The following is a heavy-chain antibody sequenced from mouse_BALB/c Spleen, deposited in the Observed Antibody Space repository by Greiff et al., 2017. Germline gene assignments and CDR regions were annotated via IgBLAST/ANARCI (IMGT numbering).Heavy chain of an antibody. D-gene: IGHD2-4*01. CDR1: GFTFSSYG. Sequence: EVQLVESGGDLVKPGGSLKLSCAASGFTFSSYGMSWVRQTPDKRLEWVATISSGGSYTYYPDSVKGRFTISRDNAKNTLYLQMSSLKSEDTAMYYCARQIYYDYGGDFDYWGQGTTLTVSS. J-gene: IGHJ2*01. CDR2: ISSGGSYT. CDR3: ARQIYYDYGGDFDY. V-gene: IGHV5-6*01.